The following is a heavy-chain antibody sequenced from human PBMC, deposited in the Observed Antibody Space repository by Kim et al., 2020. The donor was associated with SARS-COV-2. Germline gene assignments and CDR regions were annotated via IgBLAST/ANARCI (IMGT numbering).Heavy chain of an antibody. J-gene: IGHJ3*02. D-gene: IGHD2-15*01. V-gene: IGHV4-34*01. Sequence: NPSLKSRVTISVDTSKNQFSLKLSSVTAADTAVYYCGVVVVAATSYAFDIWGQGTMVTVSS. CDR3: GVVVVAATSYAFDI.